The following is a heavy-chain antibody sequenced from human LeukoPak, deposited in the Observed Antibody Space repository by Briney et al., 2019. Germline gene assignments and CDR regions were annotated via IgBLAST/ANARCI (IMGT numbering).Heavy chain of an antibody. D-gene: IGHD3-16*01. J-gene: IGHJ6*03. CDR3: AQGGRYYYYYYMDV. CDR2: IGTAGDT. Sequence: QSGGSLRPSCAASGFTFSSYDMHWVRHATGKGLEWVSAIGTAGDTYYPGSVKGRFTISRENAKNSLYLQMNSLRAEDTAVYYCAQGGRYYYYYYMDVWGKGTTVTISS. V-gene: IGHV3-13*01. CDR1: GFTFSSYD.